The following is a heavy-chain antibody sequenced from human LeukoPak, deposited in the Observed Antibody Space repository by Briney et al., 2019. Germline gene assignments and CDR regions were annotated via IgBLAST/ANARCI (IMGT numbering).Heavy chain of an antibody. CDR1: GFTFDDYA. D-gene: IGHD6-13*01. J-gene: IGHJ4*02. V-gene: IGHV3-43*02. CDR2: ISGDGGST. Sequence: GGSLSLSCAASGFTFDDYAMHWVRQAPGKGLEWVSLISGDGGSTYYADSVKGRFTISRDNSKNSLYLQMNSLRAEDTALYYCAKDTPAIAAAGGIDYWGQGTLVTVSS. CDR3: AKDTPAIAAAGGIDY.